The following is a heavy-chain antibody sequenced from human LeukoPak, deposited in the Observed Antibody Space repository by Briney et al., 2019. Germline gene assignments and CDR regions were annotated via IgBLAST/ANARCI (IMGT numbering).Heavy chain of an antibody. J-gene: IGHJ4*02. D-gene: IGHD6-19*01. CDR3: ARGGAGTLEAVD. Sequence: ASVTVSCKASGYTFTSSDINWVRQAAGQGLEWMGWMNPNSGDKGYAQTFEGRVTMTRNTTKRTAYMELSSLRSEDTGVYYCARGGAGTLEAVDWGQGTLVTVS. V-gene: IGHV1-8*01. CDR2: MNPNSGDK. CDR1: GYTFTSSD.